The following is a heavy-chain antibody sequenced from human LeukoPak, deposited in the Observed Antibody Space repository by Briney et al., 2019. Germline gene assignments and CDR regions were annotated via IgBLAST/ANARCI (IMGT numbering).Heavy chain of an antibody. J-gene: IGHJ4*02. Sequence: SQTLSLTCTVSGGSISSGSYYWSWIRQPAGKGLEWIGRIYTSGSTNYNPSLKSRVTISVDTSKNQFSLKLSSVTAADTAVYYCARGRYDSSGYYAGFDYWGQGTLVTVSS. CDR3: ARGRYDSSGYYAGFDY. CDR1: GGSISSGSYY. V-gene: IGHV4-61*02. D-gene: IGHD3-22*01. CDR2: IYTSGST.